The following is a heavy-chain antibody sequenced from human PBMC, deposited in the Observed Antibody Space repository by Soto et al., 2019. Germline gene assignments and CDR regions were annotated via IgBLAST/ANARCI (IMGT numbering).Heavy chain of an antibody. J-gene: IGHJ6*02. V-gene: IGHV4-31*03. CDR2: IYYSGST. D-gene: IGHD3-22*01. CDR1: GGSISSGGYY. CDR3: ARGPYYYDSSGYYRSDYYYGMDV. Sequence: PSETLSLTCTVSGGSISSGGYYWSWIRQHPGKGLEWIGYIYYSGSTYYNPSLKSRVTISVDTSKNQFSLKLSSVTAADTAVYYCARGPYYYDSSGYYRSDYYYGMDVWGQGTPVTVSS.